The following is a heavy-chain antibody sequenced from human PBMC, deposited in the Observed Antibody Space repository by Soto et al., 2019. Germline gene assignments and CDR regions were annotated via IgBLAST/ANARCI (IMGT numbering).Heavy chain of an antibody. Sequence: SVKVSCKASGGTFSSYAISWVRQAPGQGLEWMGGIIPIFGTANYAQKFQGRVTMTRNTSISTAYMELSSLRSEDTAVYYCARGPDIVVVVAAQDLNWFDPWGQGTLVTVSS. J-gene: IGHJ5*02. D-gene: IGHD2-15*01. V-gene: IGHV1-69*05. CDR1: GGTFSSYA. CDR2: IIPIFGTA. CDR3: ARGPDIVVVVAAQDLNWFDP.